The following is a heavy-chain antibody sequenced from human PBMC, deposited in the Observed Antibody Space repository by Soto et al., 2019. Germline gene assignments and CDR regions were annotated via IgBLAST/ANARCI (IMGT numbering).Heavy chain of an antibody. D-gene: IGHD6-13*01. Sequence: QITLKESGPPLVKPTQTLTLTCTFSGFSLSTSGVGVGWIRQPPGKALEWLALIYWDDDKRYSPSLKSRLTIXXDXSXXQVVLTMTNMDPVDTATYYCAHRRSSSWPVDAFDIWGQGTMVTVSS. CDR3: AHRRSSSWPVDAFDI. V-gene: IGHV2-5*02. J-gene: IGHJ3*02. CDR1: GFSLSTSGVG. CDR2: IYWDDDK.